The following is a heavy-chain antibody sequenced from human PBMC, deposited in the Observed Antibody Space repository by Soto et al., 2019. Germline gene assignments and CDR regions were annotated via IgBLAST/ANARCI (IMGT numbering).Heavy chain of an antibody. Sequence: QVQLVESGGGVVQPGRSLRLSCAASGFTFSVYGMYWVRQAPGKGLEWVAVIWNDGSNKYYGDSVKGRFTISRDNSKSTLFLHMNSLSADETAVYYCARAVGPFDYWGPGTLVTVSS. D-gene: IGHD3-16*01. CDR3: ARAVGPFDY. J-gene: IGHJ4*02. V-gene: IGHV3-33*01. CDR1: GFTFSVYG. CDR2: IWNDGSNK.